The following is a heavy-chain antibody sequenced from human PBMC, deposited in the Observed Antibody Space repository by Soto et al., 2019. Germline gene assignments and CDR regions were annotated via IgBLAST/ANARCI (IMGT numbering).Heavy chain of an antibody. Sequence: ASVKVSCKVSGYTLTELSMHWVRQAPGKGLEWMGGFDPEDGETIYAQKFQGRVTMTEDTSTDTAYMELSSLRSEDTAVYYCATRGYCSSTSCPDYWGQGTLVTVSS. CDR1: GYTLTELS. CDR3: ATRGYCSSTSCPDY. V-gene: IGHV1-24*01. J-gene: IGHJ4*02. D-gene: IGHD2-2*01. CDR2: FDPEDGET.